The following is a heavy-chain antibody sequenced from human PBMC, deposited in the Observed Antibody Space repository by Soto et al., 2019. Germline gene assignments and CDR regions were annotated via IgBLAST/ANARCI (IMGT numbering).Heavy chain of an antibody. Sequence: ESLKISCKGSGYSFTSYWIGWVRQMPGKGLEWMGIIYPGDSDTRYSPSFQGQVTISADKSISTAYLQWSSLKASDTAMYYCARHGGYGQGYYYYYGMDVWGQGTTVTVSS. CDR1: GYSFTSYW. D-gene: IGHD5-18*01. V-gene: IGHV5-51*01. J-gene: IGHJ6*02. CDR2: IYPGDSDT. CDR3: ARHGGYGQGYYYYYGMDV.